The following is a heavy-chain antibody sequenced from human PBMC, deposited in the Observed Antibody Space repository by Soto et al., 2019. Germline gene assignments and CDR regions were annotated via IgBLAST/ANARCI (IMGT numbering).Heavy chain of an antibody. CDR3: VRSLTDIVLMVYAAHDAFDI. CDR1: GYSFTSYW. Sequence: PGESLKISCKGSGYSFTSYWIGWVRQMPGKGLEWMGIIYPGDSDTRYSPSFQGQVTISADKSISTAYLQWSSLKASDTAMYYCVRSLTDIVLMVYAAHDAFDIWGQGTMVTVSS. J-gene: IGHJ3*02. CDR2: IYPGDSDT. D-gene: IGHD2-8*01. V-gene: IGHV5-51*01.